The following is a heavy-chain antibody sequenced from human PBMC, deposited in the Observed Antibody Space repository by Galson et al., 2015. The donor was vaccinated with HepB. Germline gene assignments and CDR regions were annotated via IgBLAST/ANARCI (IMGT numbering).Heavy chain of an antibody. Sequence: SLRLSCAASGFTFSDYYMSWIRQAPGKGLEWVSYISSSGSTIYYADSVKGRFTISRDNAKNSLYLQMNSLRAEDTAVYYCARETEGYDYHYYYYMDVWGKGTTVTVSS. D-gene: IGHD5-12*01. V-gene: IGHV3-11*01. J-gene: IGHJ6*03. CDR1: GFTFSDYY. CDR3: ARETEGYDYHYYYYMDV. CDR2: ISSSGSTI.